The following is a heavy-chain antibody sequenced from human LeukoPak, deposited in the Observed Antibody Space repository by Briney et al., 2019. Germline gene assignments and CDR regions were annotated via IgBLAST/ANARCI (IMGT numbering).Heavy chain of an antibody. CDR1: GYTFTGYY. Sequence: ASVKVSCKASGYTFTGYYMHWVRQAPGQGLEWMGWINPNSGGTNYAQKFQGRVTMTRDTSISTAYMELSRLRSNDTAAYYRARGYEWELRRNAFDIWGQGTMVTVSS. CDR2: INPNSGGT. D-gene: IGHD1-26*01. V-gene: IGHV1-2*02. J-gene: IGHJ3*02. CDR3: ARGYEWELRRNAFDI.